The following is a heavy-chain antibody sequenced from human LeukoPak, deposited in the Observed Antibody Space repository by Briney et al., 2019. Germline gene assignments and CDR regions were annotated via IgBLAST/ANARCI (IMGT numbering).Heavy chain of an antibody. V-gene: IGHV3-48*01. Sequence: GGSLRLSCAASGFTFSNYSMNWVRQAPGKGLEWVSYISRSSSIIYYADSVKGRFTISRDNAKNSLFLQMNSLRAEDTALYYCAKGYSSGWYVGSDFDYWGQGTLVTVSS. J-gene: IGHJ4*02. D-gene: IGHD6-19*01. CDR3: AKGYSSGWYVGSDFDY. CDR1: GFTFSNYS. CDR2: ISRSSSII.